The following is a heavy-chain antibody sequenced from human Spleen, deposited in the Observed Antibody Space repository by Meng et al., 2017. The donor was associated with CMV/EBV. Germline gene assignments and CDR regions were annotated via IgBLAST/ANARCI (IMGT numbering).Heavy chain of an antibody. CDR2: INPGASDT. V-gene: IGHV5-51*01. J-gene: IGHJ6*02. CDR1: RYTFTTYW. D-gene: IGHD6-19*01. CDR3: ASRAVANDHYYGLDV. Sequence: KVSCKTSRYTFTTYWIGWVRQMPGKGLEWMGIINPGASDTRYNPSFQGQVTISADKSIDTAYLQWRTLSAPDTAIYFCASRAVANDHYYGLDVWGQGTTVTVSS.